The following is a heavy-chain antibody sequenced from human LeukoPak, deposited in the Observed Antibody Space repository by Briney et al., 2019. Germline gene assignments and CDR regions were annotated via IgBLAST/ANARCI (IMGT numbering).Heavy chain of an antibody. CDR1: GGTFSSYA. CDR3: ARAGLLGYCSGGSCYSGPISI. CDR2: IIPIFGTA. J-gene: IGHJ3*02. V-gene: IGHV1-69*13. D-gene: IGHD2-15*01. Sequence: SVKVSCKASGGTFSSYAISWVRQAPGQGLEWMGGIIPIFGTANYAQKFQGRVTITADESTSTAYMELSSLRSEDTAVYYCARAGLLGYCSGGSCYSGPISIWGEGTMVTVSS.